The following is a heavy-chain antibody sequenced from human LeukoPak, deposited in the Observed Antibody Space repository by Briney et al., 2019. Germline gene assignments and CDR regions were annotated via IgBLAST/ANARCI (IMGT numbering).Heavy chain of an antibody. V-gene: IGHV4-34*01. J-gene: IGHJ6*03. CDR2: INHSGST. D-gene: IGHD5-18*01. CDR3: ARGVGYSYGPYYYMDV. Sequence: SETLSLTCAVYGGSFSASYWSWIRQPPGKGLEWIGEINHSGSTNYNPSLKSRVTISVDTSKNQFSLKLSSVTAADTAVYYCARGVGYSYGPYYYMDVWGKGTTVTVSS. CDR1: GGSFSASY.